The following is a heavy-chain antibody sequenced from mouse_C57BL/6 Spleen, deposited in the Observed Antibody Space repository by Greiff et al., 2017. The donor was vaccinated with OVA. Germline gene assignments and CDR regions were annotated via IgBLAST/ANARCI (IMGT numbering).Heavy chain of an antibody. CDR3: ARSDYYSIGYFAY. V-gene: IGHV1-26*01. Sequence: VQLQQSGPELVKPGASVKISCKASGYTFTDYYMNWVKQSHGKSLEWIGDINPNNGGTSYNQKFKGKATLTVDKSSSTAYMELRSLTSEDSAVYYCARSDYYSIGYFAYWGQGTTLTVSA. CDR1: GYTFTDYY. CDR2: INPNNGGT. D-gene: IGHD1-1*01. J-gene: IGHJ2*01.